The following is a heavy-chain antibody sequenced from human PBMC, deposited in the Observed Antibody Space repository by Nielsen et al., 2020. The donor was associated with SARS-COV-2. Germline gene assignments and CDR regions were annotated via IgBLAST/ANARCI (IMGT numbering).Heavy chain of an antibody. V-gene: IGHV4-55*08. CDR3: ARVSSDDSSGYYIPKRTNYYYYMDV. D-gene: IGHD3-22*01. J-gene: IGHJ6*03. CDR2: IHHSGST. Sequence: VRQAPGKGLEWIGEIHHSGSTYYNPSLKSRITMSVDTSKNQFSLKLSSVTAADTAVYYCARVSSDDSSGYYIPKRTNYYYYMDVWGKGTTVTVSS.